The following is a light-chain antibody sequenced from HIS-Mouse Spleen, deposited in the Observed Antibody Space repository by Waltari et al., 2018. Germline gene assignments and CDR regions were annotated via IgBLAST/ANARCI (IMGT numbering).Light chain of an antibody. CDR3: QTWGTGIAV. CDR2: LNSDGSH. CDR1: SGHSSYA. Sequence: QLVLTQSPSASASLGASVKLTCTLSSGHSSYAIAWHHQQPEKGPRSLMKLNSDGSHSKGDGIPDRFSGSSSGAERYLTISSLQSEDEADYYCQTWGTGIAVFGGGTQLTVL. J-gene: IGLJ7*01. V-gene: IGLV4-69*01.